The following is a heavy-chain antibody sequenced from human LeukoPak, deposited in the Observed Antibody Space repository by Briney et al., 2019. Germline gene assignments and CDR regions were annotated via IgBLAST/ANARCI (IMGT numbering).Heavy chain of an antibody. V-gene: IGHV4-4*02. Sequence: PSGTLSLTCAVSGGSISSSNWWGWVRQPPGKGLEWIGEIYHSGTTNYNPSLKSRVTISVDKSKNQFSLKLNSVTAADTAVYYCARADDSSGYADYWGQGTLVTVSS. CDR1: GGSISSSNW. CDR3: ARADDSSGYADY. J-gene: IGHJ4*02. CDR2: IYHSGTT. D-gene: IGHD3-22*01.